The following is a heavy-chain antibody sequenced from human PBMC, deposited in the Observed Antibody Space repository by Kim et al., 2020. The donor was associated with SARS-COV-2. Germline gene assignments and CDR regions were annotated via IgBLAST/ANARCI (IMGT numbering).Heavy chain of an antibody. J-gene: IGHJ4*02. V-gene: IGHV4-31*03. D-gene: IGHD3-22*01. CDR3: ARGQGLITMLGVVVGAFDY. Sequence: SETLTLTCTVSGGSISSGGYYWSWIRQHTGKGLVWIGYIYYSGSAYYNPSLKSRVTISVDTYKYQFSLKRSSVTAADTAVYYCARGQGLITMLGVVVGAFDYWGQGTLVTVSS. CDR2: IYYSGSA. CDR1: GGSISSGGYY.